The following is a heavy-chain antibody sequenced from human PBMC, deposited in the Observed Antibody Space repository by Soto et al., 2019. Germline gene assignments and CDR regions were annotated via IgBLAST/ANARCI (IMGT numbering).Heavy chain of an antibody. CDR3: ARDTTYYYYGMDV. J-gene: IGHJ6*02. CDR2: IWYDGSNK. V-gene: IGHV3-33*01. Sequence: GGSLRLSCAASGFTFSSYGMHWVRQAPGKGLEWVAVIWYDGSNKYYADSVKGRFTISRDNSKNTLYLQMNSLRAEDTAVYYCARDTTYYYYGMDVWGQGTTVTVSS. D-gene: IGHD1-26*01. CDR1: GFTFSSYG.